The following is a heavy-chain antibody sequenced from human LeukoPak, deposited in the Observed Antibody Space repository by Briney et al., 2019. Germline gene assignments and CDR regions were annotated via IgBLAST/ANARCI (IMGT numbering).Heavy chain of an antibody. CDR2: SSSNGGSI. V-gene: IGHV3-64*01. Sequence: GGSLSLSCAACGWILSSYAMHGVRQPPAKGLEYVSASSSNGGSIYYANSVKGRFTISRDNSKITLYLQMGSLRAEDMAVYYCARGVGYYDFWSGYHDYWGQGTLVTVSS. CDR1: GWILSSYA. CDR3: ARGVGYYDFWSGYHDY. D-gene: IGHD3-3*01. J-gene: IGHJ4*02.